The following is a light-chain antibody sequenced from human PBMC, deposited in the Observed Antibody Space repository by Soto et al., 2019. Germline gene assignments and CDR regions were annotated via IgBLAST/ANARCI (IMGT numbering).Light chain of an antibody. Sequence: EIVLTQSPDTLSLSPGERATLSCRASQSVTTYLAWYQQKPGQAPRLLIYDASNRATGIPARFSGSGSGTDFTLTISSLEPEDFAVYYCQQRSNWPPLISFGQGTRLRL. J-gene: IGKJ5*01. CDR1: QSVTTY. CDR2: DAS. V-gene: IGKV3-11*01. CDR3: QQRSNWPPLIS.